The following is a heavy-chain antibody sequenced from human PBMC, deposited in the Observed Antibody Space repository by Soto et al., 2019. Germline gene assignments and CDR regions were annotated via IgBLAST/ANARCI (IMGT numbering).Heavy chain of an antibody. CDR2: ISSSGSTL. CDR1: GFSFSDYY. CDR3: ARELYGSFDF. V-gene: IGHV3-11*01. D-gene: IGHD2-8*01. Sequence: LRLSCAASGFSFSDYYMSWIRQAPGKGLEWVSFISSSGSTLYYADSVKGRFTISRDNANNSLYLQINSLRAEDTAVYYCARELYGSFDFWGQGTLVTVSS. J-gene: IGHJ4*02.